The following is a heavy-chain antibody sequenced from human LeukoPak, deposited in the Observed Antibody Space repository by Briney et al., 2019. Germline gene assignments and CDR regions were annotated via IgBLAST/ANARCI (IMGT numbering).Heavy chain of an antibody. CDR3: ARDLVGAGGLDY. CDR2: INPDGSTT. CDR1: GFTFSRYW. D-gene: IGHD1-26*01. Sequence: GESLRLSCAASGFTFSRYWIHWVRQAPGKGLEWVSRINPDGSTTTYADSVKGRFTISRDNSKNTLYLQVNSLRAEDTAVYYCARDLVGAGGLDYWGQGTLVTVSS. J-gene: IGHJ4*02. V-gene: IGHV3-74*01.